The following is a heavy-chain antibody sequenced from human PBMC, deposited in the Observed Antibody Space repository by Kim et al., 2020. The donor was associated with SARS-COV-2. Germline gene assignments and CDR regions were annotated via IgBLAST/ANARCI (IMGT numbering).Heavy chain of an antibody. V-gene: IGHV4-39*01. CDR1: GGSISSSSYY. CDR2: IYYSGST. Sequence: SETLSLTCTVSGGSISSSSYYWGWIRQPPGKGLEWIGSIYYSGSTYYNPSLKSQVTISVDTSKNQFSLKLSSVTAADTAVYYCARHYDFWSGWDYFDYWGQGTLVTVSS. J-gene: IGHJ4*02. CDR3: ARHYDFWSGWDYFDY. D-gene: IGHD3-3*01.